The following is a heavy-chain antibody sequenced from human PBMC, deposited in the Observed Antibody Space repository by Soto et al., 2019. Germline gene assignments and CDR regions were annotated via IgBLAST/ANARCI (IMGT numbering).Heavy chain of an antibody. CDR2: ISAGGSNT. Sequence: GESLKISCTASGFTLSSYAMSWVRQAPGKGLEWVSGISAGGSNTYYPDSVKGRFTISRDNSRNTLYLQMNNLRVEDTAVYYCADGGEWAFNFDYWGQGTLVTVSS. D-gene: IGHD3-10*01. CDR3: ADGGEWAFNFDY. J-gene: IGHJ4*02. V-gene: IGHV3-23*01. CDR1: GFTLSSYA.